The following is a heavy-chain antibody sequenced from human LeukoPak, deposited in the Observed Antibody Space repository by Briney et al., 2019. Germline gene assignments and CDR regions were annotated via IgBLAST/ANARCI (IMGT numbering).Heavy chain of an antibody. CDR1: GFTFSSYA. Sequence: GGSLRLSCAASGFTFSSYAMSWVRQAPGKGLEWVSAISGSGGSTYYADSVKGRFTISRYNSKNTLYLQMNSLRAEDTAVYYCARRCSGPPDLYSGRGWVVCDYWGQGTLVTVSS. V-gene: IGHV3-23*01. D-gene: IGHD6-13*01. CDR2: ISGSGGST. J-gene: IGHJ4*02. CDR3: ARRCSGPPDLYSGRGWVVCDY.